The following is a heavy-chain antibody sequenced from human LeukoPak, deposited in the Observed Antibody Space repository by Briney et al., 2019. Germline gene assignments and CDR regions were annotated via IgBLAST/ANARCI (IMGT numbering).Heavy chain of an antibody. D-gene: IGHD2-15*01. CDR1: GGSISSYY. Sequence: SETLSLTCTVSGGSISSYYWSWIRQPPGKGLEWIGYIYYSGSTNYNPSLKSRVTISVDTSKNQFSLKLSSVTAADTAVYYCARLVVSSTEAFFDYWGQGTLVTVYS. CDR3: ARLVVSSTEAFFDY. V-gene: IGHV4-59*01. CDR2: IYYSGST. J-gene: IGHJ4*02.